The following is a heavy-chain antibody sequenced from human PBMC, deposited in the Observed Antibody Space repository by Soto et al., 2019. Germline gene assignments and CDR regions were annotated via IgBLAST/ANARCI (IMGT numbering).Heavy chain of an antibody. Sequence: ASVKVSCKASGYTFTSYAMHWVRQAPGQRFEWMGWMNASSGNTNYAQKFQGRVTMTRDTSITTAYMELSSLRSEDTAVYYCAKMAVRITLFDNWFDPWGQGTLVTVSS. CDR2: MNASSGNT. D-gene: IGHD3-3*01. CDR1: GYTFTSYA. V-gene: IGHV1-3*01. J-gene: IGHJ5*02. CDR3: AKMAVRITLFDNWFDP.